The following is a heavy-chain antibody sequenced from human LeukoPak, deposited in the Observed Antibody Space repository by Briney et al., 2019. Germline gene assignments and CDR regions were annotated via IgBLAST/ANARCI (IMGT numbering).Heavy chain of an antibody. CDR1: GYTFSRNN. CDR2: VNPNSGGA. Sequence: ASVKVSCKASGYTFSRNNIYWVRQAPGQGLEWMGWVNPNSGGAIYAQNFQGRVTLTRDTSISTAYMEVNRLKSDDTAVYYCARGVGSSWFDPWGQGTLVTVPS. V-gene: IGHV1-2*02. CDR3: ARGVGSSWFDP. D-gene: IGHD6-13*01. J-gene: IGHJ5*02.